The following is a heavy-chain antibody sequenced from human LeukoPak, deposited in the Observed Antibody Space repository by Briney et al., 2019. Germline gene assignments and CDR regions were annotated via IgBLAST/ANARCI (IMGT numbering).Heavy chain of an antibody. D-gene: IGHD2-21*02. J-gene: IGHJ4*02. CDR2: MNPNNGDS. CDR1: GYTFTNYH. CDR3: SRTTAFTASGYDY. V-gene: IGHV1-8*03. Sequence: ASVTVSCTASGYTFTNYHIHWVRQAAGQGLEWMGWMNPNNGDSGYAQTLQGRVTIHRDTSISTPHTALRSLRDDEPALFFRSRTTAFTASGYDYWGQGTLVTVSS.